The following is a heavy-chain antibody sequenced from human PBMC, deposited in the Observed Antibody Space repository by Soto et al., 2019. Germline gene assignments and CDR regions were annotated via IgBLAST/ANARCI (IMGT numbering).Heavy chain of an antibody. V-gene: IGHV1-69*13. J-gene: IGHJ6*02. CDR1: GGTFSSYA. Sequence: GASVKVSCKASGGTFSSYAISWVRQAPGQGLEWMGGIIPIFGTANYAQKFQGRVTITADESTSTAYMELSSLRSEDTAVYYCARGGYCSSTSCRYYYYYGMDVWGQGTTVTVSS. D-gene: IGHD2-2*01. CDR3: ARGGYCSSTSCRYYYYYGMDV. CDR2: IIPIFGTA.